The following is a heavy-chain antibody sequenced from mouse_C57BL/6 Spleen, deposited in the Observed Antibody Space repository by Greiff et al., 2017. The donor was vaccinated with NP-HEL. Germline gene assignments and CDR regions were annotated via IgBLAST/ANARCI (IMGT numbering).Heavy chain of an antibody. CDR2: FSDGGSYS. V-gene: IGHV5-4*01. CDR1: GFPFSSYA. Sequence: EVKLVESGGGLVKPGGSLKLSCAASGFPFSSYALSRVRLTPEKTLAWVATFSDGGSYSYYPANVKGLFTISRDNAKNSRYLQMSHLKSEDTAMYYCARERDYEYFDVWGTGTTHSGPS. D-gene: IGHD2-4*01. J-gene: IGHJ1*03. CDR3: ARERDYEYFDV.